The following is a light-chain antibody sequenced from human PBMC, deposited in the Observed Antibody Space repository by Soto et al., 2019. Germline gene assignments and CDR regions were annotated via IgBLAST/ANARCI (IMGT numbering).Light chain of an antibody. CDR3: GSWDSSLSAYV. J-gene: IGLJ1*01. Sequence: VLTQPPSVSAAPGQKVTISCSGGSSNIGGNSVSWYQQLPGTAPKLLIYDDNKRPSGIPDRFSGSKSGTSATLGITGFQTGDEADYYCGSWDSSLSAYVFGTGTKVTVL. V-gene: IGLV1-51*01. CDR1: SSNIGGNS. CDR2: DDN.